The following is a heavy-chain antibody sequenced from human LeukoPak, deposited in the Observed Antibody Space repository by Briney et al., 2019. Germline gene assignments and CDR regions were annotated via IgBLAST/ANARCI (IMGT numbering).Heavy chain of an antibody. J-gene: IGHJ4*02. CDR1: GYTFTSYG. CDR3: ARDRDGYNGYTD. CDR2: MSAYNNNT. D-gene: IGHD5-24*01. V-gene: IGHV1-18*01. Sequence: ASVKVSCKASGYTFTSYGISWVRQAPGQGLEWMGWMSAYNNNTNYAQKLQGRVTMTTGTSTSTAYMELRSLRSDDTAVYYCARDRDGYNGYTDWGQGTLVTVSS.